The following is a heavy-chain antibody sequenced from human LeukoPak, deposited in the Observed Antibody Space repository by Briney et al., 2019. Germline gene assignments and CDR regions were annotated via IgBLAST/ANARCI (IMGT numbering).Heavy chain of an antibody. Sequence: GASVKVSCKASGYTFTSYGISWVRQAPGQGLEWMGRINPNSGGTNYAQKFQGRVTMTRDTSISTAYMELSRLRSDDTAVYYCARVTMVRGERNDYWGQGTLVTVSS. CDR3: ARVTMVRGERNDY. CDR2: INPNSGGT. D-gene: IGHD3-10*01. CDR1: GYTFTSYG. J-gene: IGHJ4*02. V-gene: IGHV1-2*06.